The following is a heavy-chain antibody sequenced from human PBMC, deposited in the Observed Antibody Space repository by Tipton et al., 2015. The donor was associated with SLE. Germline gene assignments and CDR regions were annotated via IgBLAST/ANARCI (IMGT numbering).Heavy chain of an antibody. V-gene: IGHV4-39*07. CDR1: GGSLSSSDFY. J-gene: IGHJ5*02. CDR2: MYYRGST. Sequence: TLSLTCTISGGSLSSSDFYWGWIRQPPGKGLEWIGSMYYRGSTYYNPSLESRVTMSLDTSKNQFSLKLNSLTAADTAVYYCARQRGENYGLYNLFDPWSQGTHVTVSS. D-gene: IGHD3/OR15-3a*01. CDR3: ARQRGENYGLYNLFDP.